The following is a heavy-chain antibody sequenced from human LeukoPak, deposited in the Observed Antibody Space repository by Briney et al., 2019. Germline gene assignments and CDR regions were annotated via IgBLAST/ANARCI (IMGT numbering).Heavy chain of an antibody. J-gene: IGHJ3*02. CDR1: GGTFSSYA. CDR2: IIPILGIA. D-gene: IGHD2-2*01. V-gene: IGHV1-69*04. CDR3: ARDSLSVEPAAFAPYADAFDI. Sequence: GASVKVSCKASGGTFSSYAIIWVRQAPGQGLEWMGRIIPILGIANYAQKFQGRVTITADKSTSTAYMELSSLRSEDTAVYYCARDSLSVEPAAFAPYADAFDIWGQGTMVTVSS.